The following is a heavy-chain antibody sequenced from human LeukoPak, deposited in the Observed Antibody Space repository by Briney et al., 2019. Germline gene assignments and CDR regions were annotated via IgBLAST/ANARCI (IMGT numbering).Heavy chain of an antibody. V-gene: IGHV4-59*12. J-gene: IGHJ5*02. CDR3: ARSLGYCSGGSCYPRGWFDP. CDR2: IYYSGST. D-gene: IGHD2-15*01. Sequence: PSETLSLTCTVSGGSISSYHWSWIRQPPGKGLEWIGYIYYSGSTNYNPSLKSRVSISVDTSKNQFSLKMSSVTAADTAVYYCARSLGYCSGGSCYPRGWFDPWGQGILVTVSS. CDR1: GGSISSYH.